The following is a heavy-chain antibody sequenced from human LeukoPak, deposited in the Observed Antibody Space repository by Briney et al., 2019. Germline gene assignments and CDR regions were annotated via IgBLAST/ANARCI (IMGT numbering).Heavy chain of an antibody. CDR1: GFTFSSDA. CDR2: ISGSGGST. J-gene: IGHJ4*02. V-gene: IGHV3-23*01. D-gene: IGHD6-19*01. Sequence: GGSLRLSCAPSGFTFSSDAMSWVRQAPGKGLEWVSAISGSGGSTYYADSVKGRFTISRDNSKNTLYLQMNSLRAEDTAVYYCAKGGAIGGWYLDWGQGTLVTVSS. CDR3: AKGGAIGGWYLD.